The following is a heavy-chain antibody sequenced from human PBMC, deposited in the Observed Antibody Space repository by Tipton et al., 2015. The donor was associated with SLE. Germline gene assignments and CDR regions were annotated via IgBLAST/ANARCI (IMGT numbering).Heavy chain of an antibody. CDR1: GGSFSGYY. CDR2: MYSGGNT. D-gene: IGHD5-18*01. CDR3: AREGSYGPPDY. J-gene: IGHJ4*02. Sequence: LSLTCAVYGGSFSGYYWSWVRQAPGKGLEWVSVMYSGGNTDYADSVKGRFTISRDNSKNTLYLQMNSLRVEDTAVYYCAREGSYGPPDYWGQGTLVTVSS. V-gene: IGHV3-53*05.